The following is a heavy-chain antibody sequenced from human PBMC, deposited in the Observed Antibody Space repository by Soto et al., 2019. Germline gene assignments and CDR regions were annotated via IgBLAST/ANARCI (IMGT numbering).Heavy chain of an antibody. CDR2: ISYDGSNK. V-gene: IGHV3-30*18. D-gene: IGHD3-10*01. CDR1: GFTFSSYG. J-gene: IGHJ5*02. CDR3: AKDISGGFDP. Sequence: GGSLRLSCAASGFTFSSYGMHWVRQAPGKGLEWVAVISYDGSNKYYADSVKGRFTISRDNSKNTLYLQMNSLRAEDTAVYYCAKDISGGFDPWGQGTLVTVSS.